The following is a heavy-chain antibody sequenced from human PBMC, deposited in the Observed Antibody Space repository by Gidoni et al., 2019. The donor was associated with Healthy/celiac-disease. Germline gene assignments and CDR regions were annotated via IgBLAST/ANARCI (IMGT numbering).Heavy chain of an antibody. V-gene: IGHV2-26*01. CDR1: GFSLSNARMG. Sequence: QVTLKESGPVLVKPTETLTLTCTVSGFSLSNARMGVSWIRQPPGKALEWLAHIFSNDEKSYSTSLKSRLTISKDTSKSQVVLTMTNMDPVDTATYYCARIVIRVRYFDWTTNYYYGMDVWGQGTTVTVSS. D-gene: IGHD3-9*01. CDR3: ARIVIRVRYFDWTTNYYYGMDV. CDR2: IFSNDEK. J-gene: IGHJ6*02.